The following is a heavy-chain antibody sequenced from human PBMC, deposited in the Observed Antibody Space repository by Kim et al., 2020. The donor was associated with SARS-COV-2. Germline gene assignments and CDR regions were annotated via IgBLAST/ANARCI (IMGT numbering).Heavy chain of an antibody. D-gene: IGHD6-19*01. CDR3: AKGPDPRKYSSGWTFDY. V-gene: IGHV3-30*02. Sequence: VRGRFTISRDNSKNTLYLQMNSLRAEDTAVYDCAKGPDPRKYSSGWTFDYWGQGTLVTVSS. J-gene: IGHJ4*02.